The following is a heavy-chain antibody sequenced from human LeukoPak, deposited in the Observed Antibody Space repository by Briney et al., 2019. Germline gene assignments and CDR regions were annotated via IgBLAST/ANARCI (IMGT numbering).Heavy chain of an antibody. Sequence: PGGSLRLSCAASGFTFSSYAMSWVRQAPGKGLEWVAATSGSGANTYYADSVKGRFTISRDNSQNTLYLQMDSLRAEDTAVYYCAKEYSGYDFDYWGQGTLVTVSS. V-gene: IGHV3-23*01. CDR2: TSGSGANT. D-gene: IGHD5-12*01. J-gene: IGHJ4*01. CDR1: GFTFSSYA. CDR3: AKEYSGYDFDY.